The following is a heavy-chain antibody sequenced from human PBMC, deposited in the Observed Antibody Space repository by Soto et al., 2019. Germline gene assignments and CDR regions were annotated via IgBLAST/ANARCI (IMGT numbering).Heavy chain of an antibody. J-gene: IGHJ6*04. CDR1: GFIFGSYW. Sequence: EVQLVESGGGLVQPGRSLRLSCAASGFIFGSYWMHWVRKSPGKGLVWVSRLNTDGSITKYADFVQGRFTISRDNAKNTLYLQVNSLRAEDSAVYYCAREGSYDYGIVVWGKGPTVTVSS. CDR2: LNTDGSIT. V-gene: IGHV3-74*03. CDR3: AREGSYDYGIVV.